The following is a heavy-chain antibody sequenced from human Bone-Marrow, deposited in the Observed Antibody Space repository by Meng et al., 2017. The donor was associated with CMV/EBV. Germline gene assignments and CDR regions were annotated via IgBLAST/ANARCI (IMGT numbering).Heavy chain of an antibody. D-gene: IGHD6-13*01. CDR1: GGTFSSYA. J-gene: IGHJ6*02. Sequence: SVKVSCKASGGTFSSYAISWVRQAPGQGLEWMGGIIPIFGTANYAQKFQGRVTITTDESTSTAYMELSSLRSEDTAVYYCARVSEGSSRNTYYYYYGMDVWGQGTTDTVSS. CDR3: ARVSEGSSRNTYYYYYGMDV. V-gene: IGHV1-69*05. CDR2: IIPIFGTA.